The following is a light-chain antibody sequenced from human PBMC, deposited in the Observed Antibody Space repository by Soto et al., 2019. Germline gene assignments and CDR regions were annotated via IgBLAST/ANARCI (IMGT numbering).Light chain of an antibody. CDR3: QQYGSSPPIP. Sequence: EIVMTQSPGTLSLSPGERATLSCRASQSVSSSYLAWYQQKPGQAPRLRIYGASSRATGIPDRFSGSGSGTAFTLTIRRLEPEDFAVYYCQQYGSSPPIPFGQGTRLEIK. CDR1: QSVSSSY. J-gene: IGKJ5*01. V-gene: IGKV3-20*01. CDR2: GAS.